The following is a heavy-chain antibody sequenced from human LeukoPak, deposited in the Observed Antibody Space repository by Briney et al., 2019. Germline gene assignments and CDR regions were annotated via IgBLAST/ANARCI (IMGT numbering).Heavy chain of an antibody. Sequence: GGSLRLSCAASGFTFSTYSMNWVRQAPGKGLEWVSSITSSSRYIYHADSVKGRFTISRDNAKNSLYLQMNNLRAEDTALYYCAKNQGQWLVPVDYWGQGTLVTVSS. CDR3: AKNQGQWLVPVDY. CDR1: GFTFSTYS. V-gene: IGHV3-21*04. D-gene: IGHD6-19*01. CDR2: ITSSSRYI. J-gene: IGHJ4*02.